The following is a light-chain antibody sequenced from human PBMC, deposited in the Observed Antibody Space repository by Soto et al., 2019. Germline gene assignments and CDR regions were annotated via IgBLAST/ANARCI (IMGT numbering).Light chain of an antibody. CDR1: SSDVGGYNY. V-gene: IGLV2-14*01. J-gene: IGLJ2*01. CDR2: EVT. CDR3: SSYTTSSTVV. Sequence: QSALTQPASVSVSPGQSITISCTGTSSDVGGYNYVSWYQQYPGRAPKLMIYEVTNRPSGVSDRFSGSKSGNTASLTISGVQAEDEGDYYCSSYTTSSTVVFGGGTKLTVL.